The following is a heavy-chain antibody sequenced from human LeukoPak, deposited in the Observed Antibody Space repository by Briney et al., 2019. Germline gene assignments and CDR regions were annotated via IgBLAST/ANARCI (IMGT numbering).Heavy chain of an antibody. Sequence: PSETLSLTCAVSGGSISSGGYSWSWIRQPPGKGLEWIGYTYHSGSTYYNPSLKSRVTISVDRSKNQFSLKLSSVTAADTAVYYCAREVNVLLWFGEPYNWFDPWGQGTLVTVSS. CDR1: GGSISSGGYS. V-gene: IGHV4-30-2*01. CDR2: TYHSGST. CDR3: AREVNVLLWFGEPYNWFDP. J-gene: IGHJ5*02. D-gene: IGHD3-10*01.